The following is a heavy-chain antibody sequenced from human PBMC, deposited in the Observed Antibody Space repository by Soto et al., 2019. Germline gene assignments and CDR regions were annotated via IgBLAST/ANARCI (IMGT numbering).Heavy chain of an antibody. D-gene: IGHD4-17*01. J-gene: IGHJ5*01. CDR2: NYYSGNT. Sequence: SETLSLTCTSWGSSISSSRYYWGRIREPPGEGMEWIGSNYYSGNTYYNPTLKSQITITIDTTKHQSPRKHSSVAAADTAVYYCARLIRVATIYYGFDPWGQGTLVTVS. CDR3: ARLIRVATIYYGFDP. CDR1: GSSISSSRYY. V-gene: IGHV4-39*01.